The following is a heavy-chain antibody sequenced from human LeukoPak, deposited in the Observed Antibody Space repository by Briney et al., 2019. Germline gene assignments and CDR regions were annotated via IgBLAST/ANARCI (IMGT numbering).Heavy chain of an antibody. V-gene: IGHV3-48*01. D-gene: IGHD2-2*01. CDR2: ISSSSSTI. J-gene: IGHJ4*02. CDR1: GFTFSSYS. CDR3: ARAGGKKHGYCSSTSCY. Sequence: SGGSLRLSCAASGFTFSSYSINWVRQAPGKGLEWVSYISSSSSTIYYADSVKGRFTISRDNAKNSLYLQMNSLRAEDTAVYYCARAGGKKHGYCSSTSCYWGQGTLVTVSS.